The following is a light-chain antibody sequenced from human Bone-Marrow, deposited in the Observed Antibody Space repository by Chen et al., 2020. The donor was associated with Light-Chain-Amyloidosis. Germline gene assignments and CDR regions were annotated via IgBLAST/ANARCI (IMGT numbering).Light chain of an antibody. Sequence: QSVLTQPPSVSGAPGQRVTISSTGSSSNIGAGYDVHGYQQLPGTAPNLLICANNNRPSGVPDRFSGSKSDTSASLAITGLQADDEADYYCQSYDSSLDGRVFGTGTKVTVL. CDR3: QSYDSSLDGRV. CDR1: SSNIGAGYD. J-gene: IGLJ1*01. V-gene: IGLV1-40*01. CDR2: ANN.